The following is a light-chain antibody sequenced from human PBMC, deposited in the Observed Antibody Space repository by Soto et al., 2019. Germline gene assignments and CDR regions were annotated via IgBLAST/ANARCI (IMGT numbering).Light chain of an antibody. Sequence: DIQMTQSPSTLSASVGERVTITCRASQSIRAWLAWYQQKPGKAPKLLIYKASNVESGVPSRFSGSGSGTEFTLTISSLQPDDFATYYCQQYHSYPLTFGHGTRLEIK. CDR3: QQYHSYPLT. J-gene: IGKJ5*01. V-gene: IGKV1-5*03. CDR1: QSIRAW. CDR2: KAS.